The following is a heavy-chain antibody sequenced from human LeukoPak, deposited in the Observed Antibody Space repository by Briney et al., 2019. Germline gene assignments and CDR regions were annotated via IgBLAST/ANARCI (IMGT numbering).Heavy chain of an antibody. D-gene: IGHD3-10*01. CDR2: IYYSGST. J-gene: IGHJ4*02. Sequence: PSETLSLTCTVSGGSISSYYWSWIRQPPGKGLEWIGYIYYSGSTYYNPSLKSRVTISVDTSKNQFSLKLSSVTAADTAVYYCARERADYGSGSHYFDYWGQGTLVTVSS. CDR3: ARERADYGSGSHYFDY. V-gene: IGHV4-30-4*08. CDR1: GGSISSYY.